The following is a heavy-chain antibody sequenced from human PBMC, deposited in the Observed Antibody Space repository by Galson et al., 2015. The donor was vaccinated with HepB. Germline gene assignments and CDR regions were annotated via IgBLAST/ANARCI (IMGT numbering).Heavy chain of an antibody. CDR3: ARAILSLRIAVAGPVYGMDV. Sequence: SLRLSCAASGFTVSRNYMSWVRQAPGTGLEWVSAIYSGGSTYYADSVKGRFTISRDNSKNTLYLPMNSLRAEDTAVYYCARAILSLRIAVAGPVYGMDVWGQGTTVTVSS. D-gene: IGHD6-19*01. CDR1: GFTVSRNY. CDR2: IYSGGST. J-gene: IGHJ6*02. V-gene: IGHV3-66*01.